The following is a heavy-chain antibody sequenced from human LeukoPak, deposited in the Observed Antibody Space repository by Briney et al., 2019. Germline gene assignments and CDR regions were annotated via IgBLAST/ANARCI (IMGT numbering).Heavy chain of an antibody. CDR2: IYPDDSET. J-gene: IGHJ4*02. V-gene: IGHV5-51*01. D-gene: IGHD3-22*01. CDR3: ARLGTSDISGYYYPFDY. Sequence: GESLKISCKGSGYSFTSYWIGWVRQMPGRGLEWMGSIYPDDSETRYSPSFQGQVTLSADKPISTAFLQWSSLKASDTAIYYCARLGTSDISGYYYPFDYWGQGTLVTVSS. CDR1: GYSFTSYW.